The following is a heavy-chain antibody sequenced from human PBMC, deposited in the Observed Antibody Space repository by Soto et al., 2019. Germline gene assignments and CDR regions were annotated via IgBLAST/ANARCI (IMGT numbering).Heavy chain of an antibody. J-gene: IGHJ4*02. Sequence: EVRLMESGGGLVQPGGSLRLSCAASGFTVSTNYMNWVRQAPGKGLEWVSVIFSDGNTYYADSLKGRFTISRDNSKNTVYFQMNSLRAEDTAVYFCARRALTPAFVDYWGQGTLFTVS. CDR3: ARRALTPAFVDY. CDR1: GFTVSTNY. V-gene: IGHV3-66*01. CDR2: IFSDGNT. D-gene: IGHD3-10*01.